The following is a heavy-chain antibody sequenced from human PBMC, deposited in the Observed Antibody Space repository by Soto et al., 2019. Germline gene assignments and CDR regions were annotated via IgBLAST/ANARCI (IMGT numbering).Heavy chain of an antibody. J-gene: IGHJ6*03. CDR1: GFTFSSYA. CDR3: AKGVNWNDFYYMDV. D-gene: IGHD1-1*01. V-gene: IGHV3-23*01. CDR2: ISGRGGST. Sequence: GGSLRLSCAASGFTFSSYAMNWVRQAPGKGLEWVSAISGRGGSTYYADSSKGRFTISRDNSKNTLYLQMNSLRAEDTAVYYCAKGVNWNDFYYMDVWGKGTTVTVSS.